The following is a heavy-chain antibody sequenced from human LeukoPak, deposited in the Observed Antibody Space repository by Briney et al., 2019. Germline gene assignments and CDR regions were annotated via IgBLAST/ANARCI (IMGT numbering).Heavy chain of an antibody. Sequence: PSETLSLTCAVYGGSFSGYYWSWIRQPPGKGLVWIGEINHSGSTNYNPSLKSRVTISVDTSKNQFSLKLSSVTAADTAVYYCARGRRDIVVVVAAYRNWFDPWGQGTLVTVSS. D-gene: IGHD2-15*01. CDR2: INHSGST. V-gene: IGHV4-34*01. CDR1: GGSFSGYY. CDR3: ARGRRDIVVVVAAYRNWFDP. J-gene: IGHJ5*02.